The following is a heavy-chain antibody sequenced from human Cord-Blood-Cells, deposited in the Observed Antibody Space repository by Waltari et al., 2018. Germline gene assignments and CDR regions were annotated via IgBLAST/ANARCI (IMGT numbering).Heavy chain of an antibody. D-gene: IGHD2-15*01. CDR1: GYSISSGYY. V-gene: IGHV4-38-2*02. J-gene: IGHJ6*02. CDR3: ARDIVVVVAATHYYYYGMDV. Sequence: QVQLQESGPGLVKPSETLSLTCAVSGYSISSGYYWGWIRQPPGKGLEWIGSIYHSGSTYYNPSLKSRVTISVDTSKNQFSLKLSSVTAADTAVYYCARDIVVVVAATHYYYYGMDVWGQGTTVTVSS. CDR2: IYHSGST.